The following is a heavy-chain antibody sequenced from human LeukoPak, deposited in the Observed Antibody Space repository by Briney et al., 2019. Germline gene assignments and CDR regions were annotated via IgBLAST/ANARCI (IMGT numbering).Heavy chain of an antibody. CDR1: GFTFSSYA. V-gene: IGHV3-9*03. D-gene: IGHD5-24*01. J-gene: IGHJ6*03. Sequence: PGGSLRLSCAASGFTFSSYAMHWVRQAPGKGLEWVSGISWNSGTMSYADSVKGRFTISRDNAKNSLYLQMNSLRAEGMALYYCAKGGGATNYYYMDVWGKGTTVTVSS. CDR3: AKGGGATNYYYMDV. CDR2: ISWNSGTM.